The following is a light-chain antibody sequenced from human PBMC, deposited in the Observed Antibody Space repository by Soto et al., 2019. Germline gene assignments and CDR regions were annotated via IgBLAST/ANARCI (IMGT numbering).Light chain of an antibody. CDR2: DVS. V-gene: IGLV2-18*02. J-gene: IGLJ1*01. CDR1: SSDVGSSNG. Sequence: QSALTQPPSVSGSPGQSVAISCTGTSSDVGSSNGVSWYQQPPGTAPKLMIYDVSNWPSGVPDRFSGSKSGNTASLTISGLQAEDEADYYCSSYTSSSTYAFGTGTKVTVL. CDR3: SSYTSSSTYA.